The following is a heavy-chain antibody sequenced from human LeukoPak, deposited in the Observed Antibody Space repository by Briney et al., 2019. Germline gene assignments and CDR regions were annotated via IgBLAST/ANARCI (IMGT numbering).Heavy chain of an antibody. V-gene: IGHV3-30*02. CDR3: AKGKGSGSDLFYSYYYMDV. CDR2: IRYGGSNK. CDR1: GFTFSSYG. J-gene: IGHJ6*03. Sequence: GSLRLSCAASGFTFSSYGMHWVRQAPGKGLEWVAFIRYGGSNKYYPDSVQGRFTISRDNSKNTLYLQMNSLRAEDTAAYYCAKGKGSGSDLFYSYYYMDVWGKGTTVTVSS. D-gene: IGHD1-26*01.